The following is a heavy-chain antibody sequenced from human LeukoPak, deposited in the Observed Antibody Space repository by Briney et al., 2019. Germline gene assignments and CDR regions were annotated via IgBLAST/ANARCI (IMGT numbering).Heavy chain of an antibody. CDR1: GFTFSNAW. Sequence: PGGSLRLSCAASGFTFSNAWMSWVRQAPGKGLEWVGRIKSKTDGGTTDYATPVKGRFTISRYDSKNTLYLQMNSLRAEDTAVYYCAKDRGSSGYYYEGAHFDYWGQGTLVTVSS. J-gene: IGHJ4*02. CDR2: IKSKTDGGTT. V-gene: IGHV3-15*01. D-gene: IGHD3-22*01. CDR3: AKDRGSSGYYYEGAHFDY.